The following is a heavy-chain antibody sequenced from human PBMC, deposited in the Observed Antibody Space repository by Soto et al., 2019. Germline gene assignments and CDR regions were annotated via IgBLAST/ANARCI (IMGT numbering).Heavy chain of an antibody. Sequence: PGESLKISCEGSGYSFANYWISWVRQTPGKGLEWMGRIDPSDSYTKYSPSCQGHVTISADESTNTAYLQWSSLQASDTAIYYCAREFDTLGWCDPWGQGTLVTVSS. D-gene: IGHD3-9*01. V-gene: IGHV5-10-1*01. CDR3: AREFDTLGWCDP. J-gene: IGHJ5*02. CDR1: GYSFANYW. CDR2: IDPSDSYT.